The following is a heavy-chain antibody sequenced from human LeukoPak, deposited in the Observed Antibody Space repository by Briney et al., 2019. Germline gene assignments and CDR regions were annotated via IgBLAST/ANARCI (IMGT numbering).Heavy chain of an antibody. CDR3: ARDLKVGAVAGTGIDY. CDR2: ISTSGGTV. D-gene: IGHD6-19*01. V-gene: IGHV3-11*04. Sequence: PGGSLRLSCAASGFTFSDYYMSWIRQAPGKGLEWASHISTSGGTVYYADSVKGRFTISRDNAKNSLYLQMNSLRAEDTAVYYCARDLKVGAVAGTGIDYWGQGTLVTVSS. J-gene: IGHJ4*02. CDR1: GFTFSDYY.